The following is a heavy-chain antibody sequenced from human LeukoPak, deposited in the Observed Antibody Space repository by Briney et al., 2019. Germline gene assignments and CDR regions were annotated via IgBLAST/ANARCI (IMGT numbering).Heavy chain of an antibody. Sequence: GGSLRLSCAASGFTFSSYEMNWVRQAPGKGLEWVSYISSSGSTIYYTDSVKGRFTISRDNDKNSLYLQMNSLRAEDTAVYYCARESYNSFDYSGQGTLVTVSS. J-gene: IGHJ4*02. V-gene: IGHV3-48*03. CDR1: GFTFSSYE. D-gene: IGHD1-1*01. CDR2: ISSSGSTI. CDR3: ARESYNSFDY.